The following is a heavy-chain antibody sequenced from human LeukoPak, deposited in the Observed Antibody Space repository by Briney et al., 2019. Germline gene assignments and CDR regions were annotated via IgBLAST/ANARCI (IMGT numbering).Heavy chain of an antibody. CDR1: GFTFSSYG. Sequence: GGSLRLSCAASGFTFSSYGMSWVRQAPGKGLEWVSAISGSGGSTYYADSVKGRFTISRDNSKNTLYLQMNSLRAEDTAVYYCAKDPLITMVRGVIMGAFDIWGQGTMVTVSS. J-gene: IGHJ3*02. V-gene: IGHV3-23*01. CDR3: AKDPLITMVRGVIMGAFDI. CDR2: ISGSGGST. D-gene: IGHD3-10*01.